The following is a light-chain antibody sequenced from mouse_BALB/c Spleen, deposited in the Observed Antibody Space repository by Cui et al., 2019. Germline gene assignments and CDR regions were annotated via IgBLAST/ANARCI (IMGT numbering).Light chain of an antibody. CDR1: QSIGRW. Sequence: DLHMTPSPSSLSPSLGESVSITCLASQSIGRWLAWYQQKPGKSIKLLIYAATSLEDGVPSRFSGSGSGTKFSLKISSLEAEDFVSYYCQQRYSNPHTFGGGTKLEIK. V-gene: IGKV12-98*01. CDR3: QQRYSNPHT. J-gene: IGKJ2*01. CDR2: AAT.